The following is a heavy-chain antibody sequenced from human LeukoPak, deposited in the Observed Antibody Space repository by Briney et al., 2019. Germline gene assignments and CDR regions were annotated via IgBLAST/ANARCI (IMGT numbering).Heavy chain of an antibody. CDR3: AKDPLGLSAFDI. Sequence: GRSLRLSCAASGFTLSSYGMHWVRQAPGKGLEWVAVIWYDGSNKYYADSVKGRFTISRDNSKNTLYLQMNSLRAEDTAVYYCAKDPLGLSAFDIWGQGTMVTVSS. J-gene: IGHJ3*02. CDR2: IWYDGSNK. CDR1: GFTLSSYG. D-gene: IGHD1-26*01. V-gene: IGHV3-33*06.